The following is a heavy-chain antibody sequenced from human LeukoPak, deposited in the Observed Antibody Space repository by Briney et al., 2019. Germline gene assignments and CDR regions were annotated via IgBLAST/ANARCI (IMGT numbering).Heavy chain of an antibody. Sequence: ASVKVSCKASGYTFTGYYMHWVRQAPGQGLEWMGWINPNSGGTNYAQKFQGRVTMTRDTSISTAYMELSRLRSDDTAVYYCAVGYSSSWYVNHFDYWGQGTLVTVSS. CDR2: INPNSGGT. V-gene: IGHV1-2*02. CDR1: GYTFTGYY. D-gene: IGHD6-13*01. CDR3: AVGYSSSWYVNHFDY. J-gene: IGHJ4*02.